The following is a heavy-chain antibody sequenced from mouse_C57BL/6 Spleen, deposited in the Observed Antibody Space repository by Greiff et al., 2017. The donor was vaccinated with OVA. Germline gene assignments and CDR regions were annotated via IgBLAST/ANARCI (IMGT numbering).Heavy chain of an antibody. CDR2: IDPETGGT. CDR1: GYTFTDYE. D-gene: IGHD1-1*01. CDR3: TRWSYYYGSSYEDYYAMDY. J-gene: IGHJ4*01. Sequence: QVQLQQSGAELVRPGASVTLSCKASGYTFTDYEMHWVKQTPVHGLEWIGAIDPETGGTAYHQKFKGKAILTADKSSSTAYMALRSLTSEDSAVYYCTRWSYYYGSSYEDYYAMDYWGQGTSVTVSS. V-gene: IGHV1-15*01.